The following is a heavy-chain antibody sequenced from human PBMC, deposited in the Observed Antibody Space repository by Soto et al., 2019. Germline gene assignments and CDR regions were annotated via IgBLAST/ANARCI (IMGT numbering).Heavy chain of an antibody. V-gene: IGHV4-61*01. CDR1: GGSVSSGSYY. Sequence: QVQLQESGPGLVKPSETLSLTCTVSGGSVSSGSYYWTWIRQPPGKGLEWIGHIYYSGSTNSNPSLKSRVTISVDTSKNQFSLKLSSVTAADTAVYYCAREYHPWGQGTLVTVSS. J-gene: IGHJ5*02. CDR3: AREYHP. CDR2: IYYSGST. D-gene: IGHD2-2*02.